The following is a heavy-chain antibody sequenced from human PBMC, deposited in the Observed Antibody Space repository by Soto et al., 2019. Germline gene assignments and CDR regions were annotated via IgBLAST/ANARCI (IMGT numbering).Heavy chain of an antibody. CDR3: ARDRPKILVADSFDI. CDR1: EFTFSTYV. V-gene: IGHV3-30-3*01. J-gene: IGHJ3*02. D-gene: IGHD3-22*01. CDR2: ISYDGTNK. Sequence: QVQLVESGGGVVQPGRSLRLSCAASEFTFSTYVMHWVRQAPGKGLEWVAVISYDGTNKYYADSVKGRFIISRDNSKNTLYLQMNSLRAEDTAVYYCARDRPKILVADSFDIWGQGTMVTVSS.